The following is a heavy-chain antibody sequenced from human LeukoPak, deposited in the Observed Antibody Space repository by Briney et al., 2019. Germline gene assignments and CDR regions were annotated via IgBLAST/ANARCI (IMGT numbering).Heavy chain of an antibody. CDR3: ARPGYYYHSSGYVYYYGMDV. D-gene: IGHD3-22*01. CDR2: IYPGECET. CDR1: GYSFTRYW. J-gene: IGHJ6*02. Sequence: GGALEISLKGSGYSFTRYWIGWGRQGPGKGGGGRGIIYPGECETRYSPSFQGQVTISADKSMSTAYLQWSSLKASDTAMYYCARPGYYYHSSGYVYYYGMDVWGQGTTVTVSS. V-gene: IGHV5-51*01.